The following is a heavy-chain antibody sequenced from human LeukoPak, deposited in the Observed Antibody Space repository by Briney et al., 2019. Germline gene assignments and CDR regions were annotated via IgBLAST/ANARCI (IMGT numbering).Heavy chain of an antibody. CDR1: GGSISSGDYY. Sequence: SQTLSLTCTVSGGSISSGDYYWSWIRQPPGKGLEWIGYIYYSGSTCYNPSLKSRVTISVDTSKNQFSLKLSSVTAADTAVYYCARDTHSGYDGYWGQGTLVTVSS. CDR3: ARDTHSGYDGY. D-gene: IGHD5-12*01. J-gene: IGHJ4*02. CDR2: IYYSGST. V-gene: IGHV4-30-4*01.